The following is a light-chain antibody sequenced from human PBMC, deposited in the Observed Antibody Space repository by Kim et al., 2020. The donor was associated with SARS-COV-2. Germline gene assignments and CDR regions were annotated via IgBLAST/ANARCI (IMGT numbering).Light chain of an antibody. CDR1: QIFTYW. Sequence: SDSVGAKATTLFRASQIFTYWLAWNKQKQGKAPKLLIYMASSLASGVPPRFSGSAFGTELTFPTSSLQPDDFATYYCQQNNTYPYTFGQGTKLEI. V-gene: IGKV1-5*03. J-gene: IGKJ2*01. CDR2: MAS. CDR3: QQNNTYPYT.